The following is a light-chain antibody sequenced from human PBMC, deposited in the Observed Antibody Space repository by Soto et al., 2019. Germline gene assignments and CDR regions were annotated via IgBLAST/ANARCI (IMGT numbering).Light chain of an antibody. Sequence: EIVITQSPLSLPVTPGEPASICCRCSQSLLHGNGYNYLDWYLQKPGQSPQLLIYLGSNRASGVPDRFSGSGSGTDFTLKISRVEAEDVGVYYCMQPLQSWTFGQGTKVDIK. J-gene: IGKJ1*01. CDR1: QSLLHGNGYNY. CDR2: LGS. V-gene: IGKV2-28*01. CDR3: MQPLQSWT.